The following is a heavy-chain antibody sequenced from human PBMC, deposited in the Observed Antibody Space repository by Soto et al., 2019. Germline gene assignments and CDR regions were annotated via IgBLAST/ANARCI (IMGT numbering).Heavy chain of an antibody. V-gene: IGHV4-61*01. CDR1: GGSVSSGSYY. J-gene: IGHJ4*02. CDR2: IYYSGST. D-gene: IGHD6-19*01. CDR3: ARGYSSGIDY. Sequence: SETLSLTCTVSGGSVSSGSYYWSWIRQPPGKGLEWIGYIYYSGSTNYNPSLKSRVTISVDTSKNQFSLKLSSVTAADTAVYYCARGYSSGIDYWGQGTLVTVSS.